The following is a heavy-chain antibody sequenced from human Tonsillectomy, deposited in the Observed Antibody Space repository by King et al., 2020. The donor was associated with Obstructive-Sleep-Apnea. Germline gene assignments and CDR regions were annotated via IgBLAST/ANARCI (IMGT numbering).Heavy chain of an antibody. V-gene: IGHV2-5*02. Sequence: ITLKESGPTLVKPTQTLTLTCTFSGFSLSSTGLGVGWIRQSPGTSLECLAVIFLDDVNRYCPSLKSRLTITKDTSKNPVVLTMTCMDPEDTGTYYCAHSQITILDYFDYWGQGTLVTVSS. CDR3: AHSQITILDYFDY. D-gene: IGHD3-9*01. CDR2: IFLDDVN. CDR1: GFSLSSTGLG. J-gene: IGHJ4*02.